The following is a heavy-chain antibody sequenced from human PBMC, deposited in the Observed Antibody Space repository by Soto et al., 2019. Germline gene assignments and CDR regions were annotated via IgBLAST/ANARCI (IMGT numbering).Heavy chain of an antibody. Sequence: SETLSLTCTVSGGSISSSSYYWGWIRQPPGNGLEWIGSIYYSGSTYYNPSLKSRVTISVDTSKNQFSLKLSSVTAADTAVYYCARRVGYCGGDCYPYYYYGMDVWGQGTTVT. D-gene: IGHD2-21*02. CDR3: ARRVGYCGGDCYPYYYYGMDV. J-gene: IGHJ6*02. V-gene: IGHV4-39*01. CDR2: IYYSGST. CDR1: GGSISSSSYY.